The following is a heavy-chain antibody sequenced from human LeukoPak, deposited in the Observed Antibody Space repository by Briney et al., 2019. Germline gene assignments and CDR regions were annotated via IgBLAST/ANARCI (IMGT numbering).Heavy chain of an antibody. Sequence: PSETLSLTCTVSGGSISSYYWSWIRQPPGKGLEWIGYIYYSGSTNYNPSLKSRVTISVDTSKNQFSLKLSSVTAADTAVYYCARHDNYDYVWGSYRRKAYYFDYWGQGTLVTVSS. CDR2: IYYSGST. V-gene: IGHV4-59*08. D-gene: IGHD3-16*02. CDR3: ARHDNYDYVWGSYRRKAYYFDY. J-gene: IGHJ4*02. CDR1: GGSISSYY.